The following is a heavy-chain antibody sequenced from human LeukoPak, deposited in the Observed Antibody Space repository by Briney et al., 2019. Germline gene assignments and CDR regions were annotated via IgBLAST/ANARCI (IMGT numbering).Heavy chain of an antibody. CDR2: ISSSSSYL. V-gene: IGHV3-21*01. CDR3: ARSGASGSLTYYYGSGSYGMDV. J-gene: IGHJ6*02. D-gene: IGHD3-10*01. Sequence: PGGSLRLSCAASGFTFSRYSMNWVRQAPGKGLEWVSSISSSSSYLYYADSLKGRFTISRDNAKNSLYLQMNSLRAEDTAVYYCARSGASGSLTYYYGSGSYGMDVWGQGTTVTVSS. CDR1: GFTFSRYS.